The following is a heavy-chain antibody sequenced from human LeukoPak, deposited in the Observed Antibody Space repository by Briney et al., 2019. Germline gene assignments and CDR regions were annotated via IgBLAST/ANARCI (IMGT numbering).Heavy chain of an antibody. CDR3: ARLPTYCSGGSCYNGINWFDP. CDR1: GGSIRNSSFY. CDR2: IYNSGTT. D-gene: IGHD2-15*01. Sequence: SETLSLTCAVSGGSIRNSSFYWGWIRQPPGTGLEWIASIYNSGTTYYNPSIKSRITIFVDTSKNQVSLKLRSVTAADTAVYYCARLPTYCSGGSCYNGINWFDPWGQGTLVTVSS. J-gene: IGHJ5*02. V-gene: IGHV4-39*01.